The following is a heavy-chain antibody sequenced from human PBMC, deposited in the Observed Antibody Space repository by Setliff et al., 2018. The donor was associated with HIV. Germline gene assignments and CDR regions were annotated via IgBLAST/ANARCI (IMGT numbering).Heavy chain of an antibody. J-gene: IGHJ2*01. Sequence: PGGSLRLSCAASGFTFSSYWIHWVRQTPGKGLVWVSRIKPDGSSITYADSVKCRFTISRDNAKNTVHLQMNSLRADDTAVYYCARDPPTAGWYFDLWGRGTLVTVSS. CDR2: IKPDGSSI. D-gene: IGHD6-19*01. V-gene: IGHV3-74*01. CDR1: GFTFSSYW. CDR3: ARDPPTAGWYFDL.